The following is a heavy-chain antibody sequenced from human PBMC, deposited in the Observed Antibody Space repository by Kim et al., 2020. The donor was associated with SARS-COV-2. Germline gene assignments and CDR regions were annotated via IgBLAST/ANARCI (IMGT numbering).Heavy chain of an antibody. Sequence: SETLSLTCAVSGGSISSSNWWSWVRQPPGRGLWWVGVFYHSGSTYYNPSLKSRVTISVDKSKNQFSLKLSSVTAADTAVYYCARDRDPMTTVTAATWFDPWGQGTLVTVSS. V-gene: IGHV4-4*02. CDR2: FYHSGST. CDR1: GGSISSSNW. D-gene: IGHD4-17*01. J-gene: IGHJ5*02. CDR3: ARDRDPMTTVTAATWFDP.